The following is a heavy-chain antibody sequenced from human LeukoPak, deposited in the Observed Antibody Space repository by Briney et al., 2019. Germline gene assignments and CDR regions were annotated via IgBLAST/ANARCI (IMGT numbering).Heavy chain of an antibody. CDR1: GYTFTGYY. J-gene: IGHJ6*03. Sequence: ASVKLSCNASGYTFTGYYMHWVRQAPGQALEWRVWINPNSGGTNYAQKFQGRVTMTRDTSISTAYMELSRLRSDDTAVYYCASGYYDSSGSYYYYYYMDVWGKGTTVTVSS. D-gene: IGHD3-22*01. CDR2: INPNSGGT. CDR3: ASGYYDSSGSYYYYYYMDV. V-gene: IGHV1-2*02.